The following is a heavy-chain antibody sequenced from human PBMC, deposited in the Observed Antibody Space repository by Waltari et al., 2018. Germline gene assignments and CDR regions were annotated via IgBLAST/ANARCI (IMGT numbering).Heavy chain of an antibody. CDR1: GGIFSSYA. J-gene: IGHJ4*02. Sequence: QVQLVQSGAEVKKPGSSVKVSCKASGGIFSSYAISWVRQAPGQGLEWMGGIIPIFGTANYAQKFQGRVTISADESTSTAYMELSSLRSEDTAVYYCAREGSAAAGTPLDYWGQGTLVTVSS. V-gene: IGHV1-69*12. D-gene: IGHD6-13*01. CDR3: AREGSAAAGTPLDY. CDR2: IIPIFGTA.